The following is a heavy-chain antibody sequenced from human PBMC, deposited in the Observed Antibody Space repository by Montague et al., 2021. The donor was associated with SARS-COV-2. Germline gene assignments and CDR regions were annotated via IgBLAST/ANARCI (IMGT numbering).Heavy chain of an antibody. CDR3: ARDPSRQLLLYPVGDYYYGIDF. CDR2: VDYSGLT. Sequence: SETLSLTCTVSRDSISSHNYFWAWIRQPPGKGLEWIGSVDYSGLTFYNPSLESRVTISVDTSKKQFSLKVNSVTAAATAVYYCARDPSRQLLLYPVGDYYYGIDFWGQGTTVTVSS. D-gene: IGHD2-2*02. J-gene: IGHJ6*02. V-gene: IGHV4-39*07. CDR1: RDSISSHNYF.